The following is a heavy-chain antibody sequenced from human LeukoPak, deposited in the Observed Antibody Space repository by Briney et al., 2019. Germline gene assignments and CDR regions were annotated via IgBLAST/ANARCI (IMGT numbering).Heavy chain of an antibody. V-gene: IGHV1-18*01. CDR2: ISAYNGDT. D-gene: IGHD3-22*01. J-gene: IGHJ5*01. CDR1: RYTHCSYG. CDR3: ARGVSSSGYYCDS. Sequence: AAVNDSCMSCRYTHCSYGITWVGQAPGQGLEWMGWISAYNGDTNYAQTFQGRVTMATDTSTSTAYMELRSLRSDDTAVYYCARGVSSSGYYCDSWGQGTLGTVSS.